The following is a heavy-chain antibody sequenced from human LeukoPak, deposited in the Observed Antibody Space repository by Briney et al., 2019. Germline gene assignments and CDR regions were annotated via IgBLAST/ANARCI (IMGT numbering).Heavy chain of an antibody. Sequence: PGGSLRLSCAASGFTFSSYWMSWVRQAPGKGLEWVGFIRSKAYGGTTEYAASVKGRFTISRDDSKSIDYLQMNSLKTEDTPVYYCTRDPLRVLRYFDWLYTSNYYYYYMDVWGKGTTVTVSS. J-gene: IGHJ6*03. V-gene: IGHV3-49*04. CDR1: GFTFSSYW. D-gene: IGHD3-9*01. CDR3: TRDPLRVLRYFDWLYTSNYYYYYMDV. CDR2: IRSKAYGGTT.